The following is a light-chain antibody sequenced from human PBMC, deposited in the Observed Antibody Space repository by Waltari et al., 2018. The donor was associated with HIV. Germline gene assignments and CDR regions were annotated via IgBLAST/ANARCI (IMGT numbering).Light chain of an antibody. V-gene: IGKV3-11*01. CDR1: QSVSSY. Sequence: EIVLTQSPATLSLSPGERASQSVSSYLAWYQQKPGQAPRLLIYDASNRATGIPARFSGSGSGTDFTLTISSLEPEDFAVYFCQQRSNWPLTFGGGTKVEIK. J-gene: IGKJ4*01. CDR3: QQRSNWPLT. CDR2: DAS.